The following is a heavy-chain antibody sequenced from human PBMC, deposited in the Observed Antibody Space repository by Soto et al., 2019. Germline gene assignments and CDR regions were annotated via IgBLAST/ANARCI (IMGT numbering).Heavy chain of an antibody. Sequence: QITLKESGPTLVRPTQTLTLTCSFSGFSLNTNGMGVGWIRQPPGKALEWLAFIYWDEDKRYSPSLKTRLTVTTDPSKHEVVLTLTNLDPLYTGTYYCAGWNYESGLDAGGQGTTVTVSS. V-gene: IGHV2-5*02. CDR1: GFSLNTNGMG. CDR2: IYWDEDK. J-gene: IGHJ6*02. D-gene: IGHD1-7*01. CDR3: AGWNYESGLDA.